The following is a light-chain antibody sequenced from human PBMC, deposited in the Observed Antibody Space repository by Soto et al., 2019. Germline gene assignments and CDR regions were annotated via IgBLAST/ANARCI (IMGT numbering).Light chain of an antibody. CDR2: GNN. Sequence: QSVMTQPPSVAGAPGQRVTISCTGSSSNIGAGYNVHWYQQFPGTAPKLLIYGNNNRPSGVPDRFSGSKSGTSASLAITGLHAEDEADYYCQSYDSSLSVVFGGGTKLTVL. J-gene: IGLJ2*01. CDR3: QSYDSSLSVV. CDR1: SSNIGAGYN. V-gene: IGLV1-40*01.